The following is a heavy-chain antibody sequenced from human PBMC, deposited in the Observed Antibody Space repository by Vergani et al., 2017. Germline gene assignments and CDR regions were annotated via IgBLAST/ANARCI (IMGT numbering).Heavy chain of an antibody. V-gene: IGHV3-21*03. Sequence: VQLQQWGAGLLKPSETLSLTCAVYGGSFSGYYWSWIRQPPGKGLEWVSSISSSSSYIYYADSVKGRFTIYRDNAKNSLYLQMNSLRAEYTAGYYCARDRRYCSSTSCSHYYYYMDVWGKGTTVTVSS. J-gene: IGHJ6*03. CDR1: GGSFSGYY. CDR2: ISSSSSYI. D-gene: IGHD2-2*01. CDR3: ARDRRYCSSTSCSHYYYYMDV.